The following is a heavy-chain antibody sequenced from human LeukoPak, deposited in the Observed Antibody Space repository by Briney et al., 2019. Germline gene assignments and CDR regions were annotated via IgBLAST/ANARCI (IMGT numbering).Heavy chain of an antibody. J-gene: IGHJ4*02. CDR1: GGSISSYY. CDR2: IYTSGST. D-gene: IGHD2-15*01. CDR3: ARDGSRRVVVAATPFDY. V-gene: IGHV4-4*07. Sequence: SKTLSLTCTVSGGSISSYYWSWIRQPAGKGLEWIGRIYTSGSTYYNPSLKSRVTISVDTSKNQFSLKLSSVTAADTAVYHCARDGSRRVVVAATPFDYWGQGTLVTVSS.